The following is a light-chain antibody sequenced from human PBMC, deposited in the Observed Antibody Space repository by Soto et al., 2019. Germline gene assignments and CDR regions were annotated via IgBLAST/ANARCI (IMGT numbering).Light chain of an antibody. J-gene: IGKJ4*01. CDR1: QSVGAD. Sequence: EIVMTQSPATLSVSPCEIATLSCRSSQSVGADLAWYQRKPGQAPRLLIYGASSRAPGIPARFSGSGSGTEFTLTISSLQSEDFAVYYCQQYENWPQLTFGGGTKVDIK. CDR3: QQYENWPQLT. CDR2: GAS. V-gene: IGKV3-15*01.